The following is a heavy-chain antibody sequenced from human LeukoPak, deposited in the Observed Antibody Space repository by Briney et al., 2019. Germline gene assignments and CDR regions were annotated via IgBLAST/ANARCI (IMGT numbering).Heavy chain of an antibody. CDR3: ARDLWGIVVGPVMVRA. V-gene: IGHV3-23*01. J-gene: IGHJ5*02. CDR1: GFTFSSYA. Sequence: SGGSLRLSCAASGFTFSSYAMSWVRQAPGKGLEWVSAISGSGGSTYYADPVKGRFTISRDNSKNTLYLQMNSLRAEDTAVYYCARDLWGIVVGPVMVRAWGQGTLVTVSS. D-gene: IGHD3-22*01. CDR2: ISGSGGST.